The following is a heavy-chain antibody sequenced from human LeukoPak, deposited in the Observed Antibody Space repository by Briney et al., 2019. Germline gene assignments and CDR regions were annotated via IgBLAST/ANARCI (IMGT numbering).Heavy chain of an antibody. CDR1: GGSISSGSYY. CDR2: IYTSGST. D-gene: IGHD6-19*01. CDR3: ARFSGWYQGDFDY. J-gene: IGHJ4*02. Sequence: PSETLSLTCTVSGGSISSGSYYWSWIRQPAGKGLEWIGRIYTSGSTNYNPSLKSRVTISVDTSKNQFSLKLSSVTAADTAVYYCARFSGWYQGDFDYWGQGTLVTVSS. V-gene: IGHV4-61*02.